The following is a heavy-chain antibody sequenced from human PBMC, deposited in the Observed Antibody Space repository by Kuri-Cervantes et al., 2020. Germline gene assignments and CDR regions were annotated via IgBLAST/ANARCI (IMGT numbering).Heavy chain of an antibody. CDR2: IYYSGIT. Sequence: SETLSLTCTVSGGSMSSYYWSWIRQPPGKGLEWIGNIYYSGITNYSPSLKSRVTISVDMSKNQFSLKLTSVTAADTAVYYCARAAGTGYYDYWGQGTLVTDSS. J-gene: IGHJ4*02. CDR3: ARAAGTGYYDY. D-gene: IGHD3-9*01. CDR1: GGSMSSYY. V-gene: IGHV4-59*01.